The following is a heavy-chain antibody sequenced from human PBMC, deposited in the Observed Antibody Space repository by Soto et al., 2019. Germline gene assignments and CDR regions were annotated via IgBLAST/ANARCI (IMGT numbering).Heavy chain of an antibody. CDR1: GFTFSSYG. J-gene: IGHJ6*02. D-gene: IGHD3-3*01. CDR3: AKDYDFWSGYPKGVDV. CDR2: ISYDGSNK. V-gene: IGHV3-30*18. Sequence: GGSLRLSCAASGFTFSSYGMHWVRQAPGKGLEWVAVISYDGSNKYYADSVKGRFTISRDNSKNTLYLQMNSLRAEDTAVYYCAKDYDFWSGYPKGVDVWGQGTTVTVSS.